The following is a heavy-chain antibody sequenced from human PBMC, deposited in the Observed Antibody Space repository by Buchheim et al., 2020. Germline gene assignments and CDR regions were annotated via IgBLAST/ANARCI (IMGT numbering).Heavy chain of an antibody. Sequence: EVQLVESGGGLVQPGGSLRLSCAASGFTFSSYSMNWVRQAPGKGLEWVSSISSSSSYIYYADSVKGRFTISRDNAKNSLYLQMNSLRAEDTAVYYCARIAAADDGYYYYGMDVWGQGTT. V-gene: IGHV3-21*01. J-gene: IGHJ6*02. CDR3: ARIAAADDGYYYYGMDV. D-gene: IGHD6-13*01. CDR2: ISSSSSYI. CDR1: GFTFSSYS.